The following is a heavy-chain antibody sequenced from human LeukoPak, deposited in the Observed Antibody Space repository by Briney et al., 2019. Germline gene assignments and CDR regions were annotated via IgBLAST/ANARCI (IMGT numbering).Heavy chain of an antibody. Sequence: GGSLRLSCAASGFAFSSYAMHWVRQGPGKGLEWVAVISYAGSDEYYADSVKGRFTISRDNSQNTLSLQMNSLRAEDTAVYYCAKGIYSSGWSYFDYWGHGTLVTVSS. J-gene: IGHJ4*01. CDR1: GFAFSSYA. D-gene: IGHD6-19*01. CDR2: ISYAGSDE. CDR3: AKGIYSSGWSYFDY. V-gene: IGHV3-30*18.